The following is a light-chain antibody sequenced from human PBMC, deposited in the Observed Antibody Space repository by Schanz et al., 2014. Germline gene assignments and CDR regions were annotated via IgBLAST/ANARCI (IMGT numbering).Light chain of an antibody. CDR3: QHYHSWPYT. CDR2: VAS. CDR1: QSVSASY. V-gene: IGKV3-20*01. J-gene: IGKJ2*01. Sequence: EIVLTQSPGTLSLSPGERATLSCRASQSVSASYLAWYQQKPGQAPRLLISVASIRATGIPARFSGSGSGTDFTLTISSLEPEDFAVYYCQHYHSWPYTFGQGSKLDIK.